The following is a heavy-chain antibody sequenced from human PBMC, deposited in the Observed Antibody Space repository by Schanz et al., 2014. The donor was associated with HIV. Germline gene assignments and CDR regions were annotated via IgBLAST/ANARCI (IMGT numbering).Heavy chain of an antibody. V-gene: IGHV4-34*01. CDR1: GGSFSGYY. CDR3: ARGGEVRGVLITTPYSYSSILDV. Sequence: QVQLQQWGAGLLKPSETLSLTCAVYGGSFSGYYWSWIRQPPGKGLEWIGEIKHSGGPNYNPSLKGRVTMSVDASKTQFSLKLSSVTAADTAIYYCARGGEVRGVLITTPYSYSSILDVWGQGTTVTISS. J-gene: IGHJ6*02. D-gene: IGHD3-10*01. CDR2: IKHSGGP.